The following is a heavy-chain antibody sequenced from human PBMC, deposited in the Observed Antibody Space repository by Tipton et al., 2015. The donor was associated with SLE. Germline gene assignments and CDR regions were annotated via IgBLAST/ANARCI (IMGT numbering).Heavy chain of an antibody. CDR2: IRYDGSNK. J-gene: IGHJ4*02. CDR1: GFTFSSYG. Sequence: GSLRLSCAASGFTFSSYGMHWVRQAPGKGLEWVAFIRYDGSNKYYADSVKGRFTISRDNSKNTLYLQMNSLRAEDTAVYYCAKDFSAAGTGLDYWGQGTLVTVSS. D-gene: IGHD6-13*01. V-gene: IGHV3-30*02. CDR3: AKDFSAAGTGLDY.